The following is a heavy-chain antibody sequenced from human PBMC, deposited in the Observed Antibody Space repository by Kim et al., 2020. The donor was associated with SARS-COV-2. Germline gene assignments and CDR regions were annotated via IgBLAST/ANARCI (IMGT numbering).Heavy chain of an antibody. Sequence: ASVKVSCKAFGYTFTGYSMHWVRQAPGQGLEWVGRINPNTGVTDYAQKFQGRVTMTSDTSIGTAYMELRGLKSDDRAVYYCARDEVWESGWGLDLWGQGTLVTVSS. CDR1: GYTFTGYS. V-gene: IGHV1-2*06. CDR2: INPNTGVT. D-gene: IGHD3-16*01. J-gene: IGHJ5*02. CDR3: ARDEVWESGWGLDL.